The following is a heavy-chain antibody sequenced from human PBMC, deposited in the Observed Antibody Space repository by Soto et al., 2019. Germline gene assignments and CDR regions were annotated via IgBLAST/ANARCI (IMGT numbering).Heavy chain of an antibody. CDR3: ARAKGYGAHSWLDS. V-gene: IGHV4-34*01. D-gene: IGHD4-17*01. CDR1: GGSFSGYY. J-gene: IGHJ5*01. Sequence: QVQLQQWGAGLLKPSETLSLTCAVYGGSFSGYYWSWIRQPPGQGLEWIGEINHSGSANYNTSLESRLTISVDTSKNKFSLEVRSVTAADTAVYYCARAKGYGAHSWLDSWGQGNLVTVSS. CDR2: INHSGSA.